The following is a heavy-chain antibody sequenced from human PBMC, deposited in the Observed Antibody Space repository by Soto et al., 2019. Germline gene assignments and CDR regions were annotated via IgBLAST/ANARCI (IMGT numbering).Heavy chain of an antibody. Sequence: QVQLQESGPGLVKPSWTLSLTCAVSGDSISSPKWWTWLRQPPGKGLEWIGDLLHSGTTNYNPSLKSRVILSVDKSQNQFSLSLTYVTAADTAIYYCAYSSGWYRHDVWGQGTSVTVSS. D-gene: IGHD6-19*01. J-gene: IGHJ3*01. CDR3: AYSSGWYRHDV. V-gene: IGHV4-4*02. CDR1: GDSISSPKW. CDR2: LLHSGTT.